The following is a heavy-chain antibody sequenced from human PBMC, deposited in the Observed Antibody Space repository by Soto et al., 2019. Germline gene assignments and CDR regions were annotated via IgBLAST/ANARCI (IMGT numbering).Heavy chain of an antibody. CDR3: AKAQFSGTSKTLDY. V-gene: IGHV3-23*01. J-gene: IGHJ4*02. CDR1: GFPFSIYA. CDR2: ISGSGDNT. Sequence: PGGSLRLSCAASGFPFSIYAMYWVRQAPGKGLEWVSSISGSGDNTYYAGSVKGQFTISRDNSKNTLYLQMNSLRGEDTAVYYCAKAQFSGTSKTLDYWGQGTLVTVSS. D-gene: IGHD1-26*01.